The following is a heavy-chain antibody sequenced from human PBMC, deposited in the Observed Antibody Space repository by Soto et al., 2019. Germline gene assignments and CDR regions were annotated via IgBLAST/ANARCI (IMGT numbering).Heavy chain of an antibody. CDR3: AGVRREFETSAPVNY. CDR2: IYFGGST. D-gene: IGHD3-10*01. Sequence: SETLSLTCAVSGGSISSGDYSWNWIRQPPGKGLEWIGYIYFGGSTYYNPSLQSRVTMSVDRSRNQFSLKLNSVTAADTAVYSCAGVRREFETSAPVNYGGQGTWVT. CDR1: GGSISSGDYS. V-gene: IGHV4-30-2*01. J-gene: IGHJ4*02.